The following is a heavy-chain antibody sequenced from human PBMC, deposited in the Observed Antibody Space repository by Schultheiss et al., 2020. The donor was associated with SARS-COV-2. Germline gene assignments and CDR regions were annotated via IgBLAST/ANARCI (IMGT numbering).Heavy chain of an antibody. CDR2: ISSSSSTI. D-gene: IGHD2-2*01. Sequence: GGSLRLSCAASGFTFSDYYMSWIRQAPGKGLEWVSYISSSSSTIYYADSVKGRFTISIDNAKNSLCLQMNSLRAEDTAVYYCARGIGYCGSTSCHRRTARPSDYWGQGTLVTVSS. J-gene: IGHJ4*02. V-gene: IGHV3-11*04. CDR1: GFTFSDYY. CDR3: ARGIGYCGSTSCHRRTARPSDY.